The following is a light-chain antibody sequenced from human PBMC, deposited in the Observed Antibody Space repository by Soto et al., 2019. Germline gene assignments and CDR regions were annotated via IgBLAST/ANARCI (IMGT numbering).Light chain of an antibody. V-gene: IGKV1-39*01. CDR1: QSISTY. CDR3: QQSYNPPYT. Sequence: DIQMTQSPSSLSASVGDRVIITCRASQSISTYLNWYQHKPGNAPKLLISAASTLQRGVPSRFSGSGSGSDFTLTISSLQPEDFATYFCQQSYNPPYTFGQVTKLEI. J-gene: IGKJ2*01. CDR2: AAS.